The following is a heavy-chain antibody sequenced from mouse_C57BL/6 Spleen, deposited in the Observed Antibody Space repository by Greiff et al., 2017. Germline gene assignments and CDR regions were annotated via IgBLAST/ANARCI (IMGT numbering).Heavy chain of an antibody. Sequence: QVQLQQPGTELVKPGASVKLSCKASGYTFPSYWMHWVKQRPGQGLEWIGNINPSNGGTNYNEKFKSKATLTVEKSSSTAFMQLRSLTSEDSAVSYWARGDYYGSTSYYFDYWGQGTTRTVSS. CDR2: INPSNGGT. CDR1: GYTFPSYW. CDR3: ARGDYYGSTSYYFDY. D-gene: IGHD1-1*01. V-gene: IGHV1-53*01. J-gene: IGHJ2*01.